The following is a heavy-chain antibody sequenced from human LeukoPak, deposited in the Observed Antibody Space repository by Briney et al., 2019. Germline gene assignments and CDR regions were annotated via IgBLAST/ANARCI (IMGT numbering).Heavy chain of an antibody. Sequence: SETLSLTCTVSGGSISSSSYYWGWIRQPPGKGLEWIGSIYYSGSTYYNPSLKSRVTISVDRSKNQFSLKLSSVTAADTAVYYCARELGRGPLAAFDIWGQGTMVTVSS. J-gene: IGHJ3*02. D-gene: IGHD3-10*01. CDR1: GGSISSSSYY. CDR2: IYYSGST. CDR3: ARELGRGPLAAFDI. V-gene: IGHV4-39*07.